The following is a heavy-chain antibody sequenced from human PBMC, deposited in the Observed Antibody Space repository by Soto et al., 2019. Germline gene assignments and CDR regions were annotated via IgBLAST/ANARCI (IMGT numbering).Heavy chain of an antibody. CDR1: GFTFSSYA. D-gene: IGHD3-10*01. V-gene: IGHV3-23*01. J-gene: IGHJ4*02. CDR2: ISGSGGST. CDR3: AKDLFPLTYSGSYPRGYFDY. Sequence: GGSLRLSCAASGFTFSSYAMSWVRQAPGKGLEWVSAISGSGGSTYYADSVKGRFTISRDNSKNTLYLQMNSLRAEDTAVYYCAKDLFPLTYSGSYPRGYFDYWGQGTLVTVSS.